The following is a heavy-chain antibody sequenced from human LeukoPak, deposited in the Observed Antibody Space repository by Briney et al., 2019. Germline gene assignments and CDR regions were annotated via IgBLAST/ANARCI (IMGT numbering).Heavy chain of an antibody. CDR1: GDSINSLDL. CDR2: MYLSGTT. D-gene: IGHD4-17*01. V-gene: IGHV4-4*02. J-gene: IGHJ5*02. Sequence: PSETLSLTCTVSGDSINSLDLWSWVRQPPGKGLEWIGEMYLSGTTHSNPSVKSRVTISVDTSKNQFSLKLTSVTAADTAVYYCARRYGPWGQGTLVTVSS. CDR3: ARRYGP.